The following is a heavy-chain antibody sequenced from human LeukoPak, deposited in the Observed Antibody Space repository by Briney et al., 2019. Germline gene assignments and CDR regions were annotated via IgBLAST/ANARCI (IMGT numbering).Heavy chain of an antibody. Sequence: GGFLRLSCAASGFTFSSYDMTWVRQAPGKGLEWVAFIRYDGSNKYYADSVKGRFTISRDNSKNTLYLQMNSLRAEDTAVYYCAKGGGYGDYVPGYWGQGTLVTVSS. CDR2: IRYDGSNK. V-gene: IGHV3-30*02. J-gene: IGHJ4*02. D-gene: IGHD4-17*01. CDR3: AKGGGYGDYVPGY. CDR1: GFTFSSYD.